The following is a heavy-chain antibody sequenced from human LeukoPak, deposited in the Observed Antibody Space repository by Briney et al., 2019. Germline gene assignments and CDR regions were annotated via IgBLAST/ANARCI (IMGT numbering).Heavy chain of an antibody. J-gene: IGHJ4*02. D-gene: IGHD3-10*01. V-gene: IGHV3-30*03. CDR2: ISYDGSKK. CDR1: GFTFSSYG. Sequence: PGGSLRLSCAASGFTFSSYGMHWVRQAPGKGLEWVAVISYDGSKKYYADSVKGRFTISRGNSNNTLYLQMNSLRAEDTAVYYCVSYGSGSSRYFDYWGQGTLVTVSS. CDR3: VSYGSGSSRYFDY.